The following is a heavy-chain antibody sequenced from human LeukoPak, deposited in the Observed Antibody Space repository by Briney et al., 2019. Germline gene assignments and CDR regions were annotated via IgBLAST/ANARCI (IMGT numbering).Heavy chain of an antibody. CDR3: ARDYYDILTGYYPLDY. D-gene: IGHD3-9*01. V-gene: IGHV3-21*01. J-gene: IGHJ4*02. CDR2: ISSSSSYI. Sequence: GGSLRLSCAASGFTFSSYSMNWVRQAPGKGLEWVSSISSSSSYIYYADSVKGRFTISRDNAKNSLYLQMNSLRAEDTAVYYCARDYYDILTGYYPLDYWGQGTLVTVSS. CDR1: GFTFSSYS.